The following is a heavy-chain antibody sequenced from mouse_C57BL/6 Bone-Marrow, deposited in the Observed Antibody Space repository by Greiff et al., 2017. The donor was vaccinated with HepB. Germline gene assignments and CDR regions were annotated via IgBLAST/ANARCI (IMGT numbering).Heavy chain of an antibody. Sequence: VQLQQSGAELVKPGASVKISCKASGYTFTDYYINWVKQRPGQGLEWIGKIGPGSGSTYYNEKFKGKATLTADKSSSTAYMQLSSLTSEDSAVYFCAKPTVVDGYAMDYWGQGTSVTVSS. D-gene: IGHD1-1*01. CDR3: AKPTVVDGYAMDY. J-gene: IGHJ4*01. V-gene: IGHV1-77*01. CDR1: GYTFTDYY. CDR2: IGPGSGST.